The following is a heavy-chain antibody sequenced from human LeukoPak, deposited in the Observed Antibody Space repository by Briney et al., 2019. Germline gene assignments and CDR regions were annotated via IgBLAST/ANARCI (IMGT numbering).Heavy chain of an antibody. CDR2: ISAYNGNT. V-gene: IGHV1-18*01. D-gene: IGHD1-26*01. Sequence: ASVKVSCKDSRYTFTTYVISWVRQAPGQGLEWMGWISAYNGNTNYAQKLQGRVTMTTDTSTSTAYMELRSLRSDGTAVYYCARGDSGSYWVYWGQGTLVTVSS. J-gene: IGHJ4*02. CDR3: ARGDSGSYWVY. CDR1: RYTFTTYV.